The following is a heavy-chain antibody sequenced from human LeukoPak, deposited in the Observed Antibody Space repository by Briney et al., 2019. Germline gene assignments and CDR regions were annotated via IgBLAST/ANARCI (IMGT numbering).Heavy chain of an antibody. CDR2: IIPIFGTA. Sequence: ASVKVSCKASGGTFSSYAISWVRQAPGQGLEWMGGIIPIFGTANYAQKFQGRVTITADKSTSTAYMELSSLRSEDTAVYYCAALPGIPRYFDLWGRATLVTVSS. J-gene: IGHJ2*01. CDR3: AALPGIPRYFDL. V-gene: IGHV1-69*06. D-gene: IGHD3-10*01. CDR1: GGTFSSYA.